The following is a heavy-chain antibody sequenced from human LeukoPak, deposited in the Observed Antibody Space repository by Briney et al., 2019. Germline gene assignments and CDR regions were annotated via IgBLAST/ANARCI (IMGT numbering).Heavy chain of an antibody. V-gene: IGHV4-4*07. CDR3: ARAVGSGSFQTYYYYMDV. Sequence: SETLSLTCTVSGGSISSYYWSWIRQPAGKGLEWIGRIYTSGSTNYNPSLKSRVTMSVDTSKNQFSPKLSSVTAADTAVYYCARAVGSGSFQTYYYYMDVWGKGTTVTISS. CDR2: IYTSGST. CDR1: GGSISSYY. D-gene: IGHD3-10*01. J-gene: IGHJ6*03.